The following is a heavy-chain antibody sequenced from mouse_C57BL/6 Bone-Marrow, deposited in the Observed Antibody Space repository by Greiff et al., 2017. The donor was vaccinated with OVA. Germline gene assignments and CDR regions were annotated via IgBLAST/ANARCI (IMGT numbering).Heavy chain of an antibody. CDR2: IRNKANGYTT. J-gene: IGHJ4*01. V-gene: IGHV7-3*01. CDR3: ARSRDGYHPFYAMDY. Sequence: EVMLVESGGGLVQPGGSLSLSCAASGFTFTDYYMSWVRQPPGKALEWLGFIRNKANGYTTEYSASVKGRFTISRDNSQSILYLQMNALRAEDSATYYCARSRDGYHPFYAMDYWGQGTSVTVSS. D-gene: IGHD2-3*01. CDR1: GFTFTDYY.